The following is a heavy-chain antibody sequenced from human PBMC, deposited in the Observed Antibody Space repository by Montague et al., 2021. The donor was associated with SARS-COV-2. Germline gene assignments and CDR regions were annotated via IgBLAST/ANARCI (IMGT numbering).Heavy chain of an antibody. J-gene: IGHJ4*02. Sequence: SLRLSCAASGFTFSSFSMNWVRQAPGKGLEWVSSISWDGSTIYYAESVKGRFTISRDNAKNSLYLQMNSLRFEDTAVYYCASHEGSDSASYWGQGTLVTVSS. V-gene: IGHV3-21*01. D-gene: IGHD2-21*02. CDR3: ASHEGSDSASY. CDR2: ISWDGSTI. CDR1: GFTFSSFS.